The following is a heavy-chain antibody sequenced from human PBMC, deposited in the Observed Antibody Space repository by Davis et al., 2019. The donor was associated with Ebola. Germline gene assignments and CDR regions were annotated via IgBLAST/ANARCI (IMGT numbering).Heavy chain of an antibody. D-gene: IGHD6-19*01. Sequence: PGGSLRLSCAASGFTVSSNYMSWVRQAPGKGLEWVSVIYSGGSTYYADSVKGRFTISRDNSKNTLYLQMNSLRAEDTAVYYCARGYYSSGWYGHGMDVWGQGTTVTVSS. V-gene: IGHV3-53*01. CDR2: IYSGGST. CDR1: GFTVSSNY. J-gene: IGHJ6*02. CDR3: ARGYYSSGWYGHGMDV.